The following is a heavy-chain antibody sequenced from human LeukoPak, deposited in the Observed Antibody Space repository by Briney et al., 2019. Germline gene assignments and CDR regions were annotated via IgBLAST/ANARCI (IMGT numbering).Heavy chain of an antibody. D-gene: IGHD5-24*01. J-gene: IGHJ4*02. V-gene: IGHV3-21*04. CDR1: GFTFSSTS. CDR2: ISSSSSYI. Sequence: TGGSLRLSCAASGFTFSSTSMSWVRQAPGKGLEWVSSISSSSSYIYYADSVKGRFTISRDNAKNSLYLQMNSLRVEDTAVYYCAKEGRSLQTYWGQGTLVTVSS. CDR3: AKEGRSLQTY.